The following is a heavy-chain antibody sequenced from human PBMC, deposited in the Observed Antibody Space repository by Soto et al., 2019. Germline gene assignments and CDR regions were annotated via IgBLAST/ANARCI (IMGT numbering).Heavy chain of an antibody. D-gene: IGHD3-3*01. J-gene: IGHJ4*02. CDR1: GYTFTSYG. CDR2: ISAYNGNT. V-gene: IGHV1-18*01. CDR3: ARDHGDILRFLEWVLYPTYFDY. Sequence: ASVKVSCKASGYTFTSYGISWVRQAPGQGLEWMGWISAYNGNTNYAQKLQGRVTMTTDTSTSTAYMELRSLRSDDTAVYYCARDHGDILRFLEWVLYPTYFDYWGQGTLVTVSS.